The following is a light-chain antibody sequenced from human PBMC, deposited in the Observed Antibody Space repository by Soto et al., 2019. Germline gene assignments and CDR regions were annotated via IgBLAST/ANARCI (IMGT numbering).Light chain of an antibody. V-gene: IGKV1-27*01. CDR1: QGISNY. J-gene: IGKJ1*01. CDR3: QKYNSAPWT. CDR2: VAS. Sequence: DIQMTQSPSSLSASVGDRVTITCRASQGISNYLAWYQQQPGKVPKLLIYVASTLKSGVPSRFSGSGSGTEFTLTISSLQPEDVATYYCQKYNSAPWTFGQGTKVEIK.